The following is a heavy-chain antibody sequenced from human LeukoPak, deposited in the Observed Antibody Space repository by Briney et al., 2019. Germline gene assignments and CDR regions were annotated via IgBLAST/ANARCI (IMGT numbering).Heavy chain of an antibody. Sequence: SETLSLTCAVYGGSFSGYYWSWIRQPPGKGLEWIGEINHSGSTNYNPSLKSRVTISVDTSKNQFSLKLSSVTAADTAVYYCARGLYLPYYFDYWGQGTLVTVSS. CDR2: INHSGST. CDR1: GGSFSGYY. V-gene: IGHV4-34*01. J-gene: IGHJ4*02. CDR3: ARGLYLPYYFDY. D-gene: IGHD2-8*01.